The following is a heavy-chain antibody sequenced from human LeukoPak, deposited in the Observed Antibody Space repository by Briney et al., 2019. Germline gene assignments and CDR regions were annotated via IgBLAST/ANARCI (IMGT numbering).Heavy chain of an antibody. CDR3: ARDSTYYYASGSSGPHYFDY. Sequence: GRSQRLSCAASGFTFTEYAMQWVRQAPGKGLEWVALIPYDGSRTDYADSVKGRFTISRDNSRNALYLQLNSLGPEDAAVYYCARDSTYYYASGSSGPHYFDYWGQGALVTVSS. V-gene: IGHV3-30*01. J-gene: IGHJ4*02. D-gene: IGHD3-10*01. CDR1: GFTFTEYA. CDR2: IPYDGSRT.